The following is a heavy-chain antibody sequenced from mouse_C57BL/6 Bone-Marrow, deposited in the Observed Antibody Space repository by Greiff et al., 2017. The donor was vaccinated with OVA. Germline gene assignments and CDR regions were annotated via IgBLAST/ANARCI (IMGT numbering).Heavy chain of an antibody. CDR1: GYTFTSYW. CDR3: ARDDGPFAY. V-gene: IGHV1-59*01. D-gene: IGHD2-3*01. Sequence: QVQLQQPGAELVRPGTPVKLSCKASGYTFTSYWMHWVKQRPGQGLEWIGVIDPSDSYTNYNQKFKGKATLTVDTSSSTAYMQLSSLTSEDSAVYYCARDDGPFAYWGQGTLVTVSA. J-gene: IGHJ3*01. CDR2: IDPSDSYT.